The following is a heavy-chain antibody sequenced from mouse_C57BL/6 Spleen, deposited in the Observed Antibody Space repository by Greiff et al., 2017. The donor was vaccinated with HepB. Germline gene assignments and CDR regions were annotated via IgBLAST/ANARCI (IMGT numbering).Heavy chain of an antibody. D-gene: IGHD2-10*01. V-gene: IGHV1-80*01. CDR2: IYPGDGDT. J-gene: IGHJ3*01. Sequence: QVQLQQSGAELVKPGASVKISCKASGYAFSSYWMNWVKQRPGKGLEWIGQIYPGDGDTNYNGKFKGKATLTADKSSSTAYMQLSSLTSEDSAVYFCARSYYGNYAFAYWGQGTLVTVSA. CDR1: GYAFSSYW. CDR3: ARSYYGNYAFAY.